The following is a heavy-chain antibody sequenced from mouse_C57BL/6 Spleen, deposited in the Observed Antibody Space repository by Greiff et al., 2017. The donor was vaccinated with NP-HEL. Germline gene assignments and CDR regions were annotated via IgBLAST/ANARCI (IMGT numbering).Heavy chain of an antibody. V-gene: IGHV5-6*01. J-gene: IGHJ1*03. CDR3: ARRGITTVVHGYFDD. CDR2: ISSGGSYT. CDR1: GFTFSSYG. D-gene: IGHD1-1*01. Sequence: EVQGVESGGDLVKPGGSLKLSCAASGFTFSSYGMSWVRQTPDKRLEWVATISSGGSYTYYTDSVKGRFTISRDNAKNTLYLQMSSLKSEDTAMYYCARRGITTVVHGYFDDWGTGTTVTVSA.